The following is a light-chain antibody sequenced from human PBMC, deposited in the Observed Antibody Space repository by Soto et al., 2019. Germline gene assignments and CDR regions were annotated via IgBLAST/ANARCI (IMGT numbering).Light chain of an antibody. V-gene: IGLV2-14*01. CDR2: EVS. CDR3: NSYTDNSPYV. CDR1: SSDVGGYNY. J-gene: IGLJ1*01. Sequence: QSALTQPASVSGSPGQSITISCTGTSSDVGGYNYVSWYQQHPGKALKLLIYEVSNRPSGVSNRFSGSKSGNTAYLTISGLQAEDEADYYCNSYTDNSPYVFGTGTKVTVL.